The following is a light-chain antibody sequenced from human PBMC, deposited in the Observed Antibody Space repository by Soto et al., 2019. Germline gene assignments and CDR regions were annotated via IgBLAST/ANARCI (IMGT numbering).Light chain of an antibody. J-gene: IGLJ2*01. V-gene: IGLV1-51*01. Sequence: QSVLTQPPSVSAAPGQTVTISCSGSSYDIGNNYVSWYHHHPGTAATLLIFYNNTRPSGIPNRFSGSRSGTSATLGITGLQTGDEAHYYCCAWDSSLSAVVFGGGTKVTVL. CDR2: YNN. CDR1: SYDIGNNY. CDR3: CAWDSSLSAVV.